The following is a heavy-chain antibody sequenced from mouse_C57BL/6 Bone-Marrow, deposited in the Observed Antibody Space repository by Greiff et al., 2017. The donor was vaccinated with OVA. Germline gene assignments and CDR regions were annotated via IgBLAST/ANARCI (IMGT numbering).Heavy chain of an antibody. CDR3: ARLHYDGYPAWFAY. CDR2: IWSDGST. D-gene: IGHD2-3*01. CDR1: GFSLTSYG. J-gene: IGHJ3*01. Sequence: VKLVESGPGLVAPSQSLSITCTVSGFSLTSYGVHWVRQPPGKGLEWLVVIWSDGSTTYNSALKSRLSISKDNSKSQVFLKMNSLQTDDTAMYYCARLHYDGYPAWFAYWGQGTLVTVSA. V-gene: IGHV2-6*03.